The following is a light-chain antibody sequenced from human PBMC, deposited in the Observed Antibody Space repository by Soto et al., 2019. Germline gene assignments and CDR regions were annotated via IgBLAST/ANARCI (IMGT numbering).Light chain of an antibody. Sequence: EIVMTQSPATLSVSPGERATLFCRASQSVSSNLAWYQQKPGQAPRLLIFGATTRATGIPARFSGSGSGTEFTLTISRLEPEDFAVYYCQQYGSSPLTFGGGTRLEIK. CDR2: GAT. V-gene: IGKV3-15*01. CDR3: QQYGSSPLT. CDR1: QSVSSN. J-gene: IGKJ5*01.